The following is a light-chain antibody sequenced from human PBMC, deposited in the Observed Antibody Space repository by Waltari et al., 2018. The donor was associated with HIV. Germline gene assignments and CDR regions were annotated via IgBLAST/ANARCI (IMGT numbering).Light chain of an antibody. J-gene: IGKJ1*01. CDR3: QQFYYWPRT. Sequence: EIVLTQSPVALSVSPGDRVTLSCRARESVGSFFAWYQQRPGHGPTLLMHGVSTRASGVSARFSGSGSGTEVNLTITSLQSDDSAIYFCQQFYYWPRTFGQGTKVEVK. CDR1: ESVGSF. CDR2: GVS. V-gene: IGKV3-15*01.